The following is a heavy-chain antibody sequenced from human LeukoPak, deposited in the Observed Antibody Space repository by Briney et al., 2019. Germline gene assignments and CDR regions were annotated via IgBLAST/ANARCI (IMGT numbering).Heavy chain of an antibody. Sequence: SETLSLTCTVSGGSVSSGSYYWSWIRQPPGKGLEWIGYIYNSGSTNYNPPLKSRVTISVDTSKNQFSLKLSSVTAADTAVYYCAREILGATAYWGQGTLVTVSS. J-gene: IGHJ4*02. V-gene: IGHV4-61*01. CDR2: IYNSGST. CDR3: AREILGATAY. D-gene: IGHD1-26*01. CDR1: GGSVSSGSYY.